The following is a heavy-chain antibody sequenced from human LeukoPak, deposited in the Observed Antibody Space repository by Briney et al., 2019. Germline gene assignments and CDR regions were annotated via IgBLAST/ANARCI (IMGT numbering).Heavy chain of an antibody. CDR3: AKELGWELPAEAY. CDR2: IYGSGVSI. CDR1: GFTFKNYV. J-gene: IGHJ4*02. Sequence: PGGSLRLSCVASGFTFKNYVSNWVRQAPGKGLEWLATIYGSGVSISYADSMKGRFTISRDNSNHTPYMQMNSPTADDTARYCAAKELGWELPAEAYWGQGILVTVSS. V-gene: IGHV3-23*01. D-gene: IGHD1-26*01.